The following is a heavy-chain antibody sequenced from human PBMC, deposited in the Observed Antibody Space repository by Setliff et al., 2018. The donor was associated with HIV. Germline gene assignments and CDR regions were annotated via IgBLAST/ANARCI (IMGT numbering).Heavy chain of an antibody. V-gene: IGHV3-66*01. J-gene: IGHJ3*02. D-gene: IGHD1-26*01. CDR1: GFTVSSNY. CDR2: IYSGGST. Sequence: PGGSLRLSCAASGFTVSSNYMNWVRQAPGKGLEWVSVIYSGGSTYYADSVKGRFTISRDNSKNTLYLQMNSLRAEDTAVYYCARDRVGSPFWTDAFDIWGQGTMVTVSS. CDR3: ARDRVGSPFWTDAFDI.